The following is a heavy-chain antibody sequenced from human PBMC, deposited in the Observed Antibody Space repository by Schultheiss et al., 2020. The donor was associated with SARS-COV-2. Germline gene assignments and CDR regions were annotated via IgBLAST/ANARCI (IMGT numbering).Heavy chain of an antibody. CDR1: GGTFSSYA. CDR3: ARETELKENNPETGYCGGDCYSYYNDY. V-gene: IGHV1-18*01. CDR2: ISDYNGNT. Sequence: ASVKVSCKASGGTFSSYAISWVRQAPGQGLEWVGWISDYNGNTTYAHKFQGRVTMTTDTSTSTAYMELRSLRSDDTAVYYCARETELKENNPETGYCGGDCYSYYNDYWGQGTLVTVSS. J-gene: IGHJ4*02. D-gene: IGHD2-21*02.